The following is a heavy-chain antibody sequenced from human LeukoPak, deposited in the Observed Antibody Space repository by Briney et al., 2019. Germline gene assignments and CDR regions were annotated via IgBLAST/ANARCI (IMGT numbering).Heavy chain of an antibody. CDR3: ARLTTVTTNFDY. CDR2: IYYSGST. J-gene: IGHJ4*02. V-gene: IGHV4-30-4*01. CDR1: GGSISSGDYY. Sequence: PSQTLSLTCTVSGGSISSGDYYWSWIRQPPGKGLEWIGYIYYSGSTYYNPSLKSRVTISVDTSKNQFSLKLSSVTAADTAVYYCARLTTVTTNFDYWGQGTLVTVSS. D-gene: IGHD4-11*01.